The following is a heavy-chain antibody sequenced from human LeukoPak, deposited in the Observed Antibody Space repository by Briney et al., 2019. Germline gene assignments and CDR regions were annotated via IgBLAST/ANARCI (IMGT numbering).Heavy chain of an antibody. J-gene: IGHJ6*02. V-gene: IGHV1-3*01. CDR2: INAGNGNT. Sequence: ASVKVSCKASGYTFTSYAMHWVRQAPGQRLEWMGWINAGNGNTKYSQKFQGRVTITRDTSASTAYMELSSLRSEDTAVYYCARGPWIFGVVIIPLYYYYGMDVWGQGTTVTVSS. D-gene: IGHD3-3*01. CDR3: ARGPWIFGVVIIPLYYYYGMDV. CDR1: GYTFTSYA.